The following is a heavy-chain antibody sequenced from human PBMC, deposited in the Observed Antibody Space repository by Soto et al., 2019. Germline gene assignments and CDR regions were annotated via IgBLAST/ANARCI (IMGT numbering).Heavy chain of an antibody. CDR1: GYTFTSYG. Sequence: QVQLVQSGAEVKKPGASVKVSCKASGYTFTSYGISWVRQAPGQGLEWMGWISAYNGNTNYAQKLQGRVTMITDTSTSTAYMELRSLRSDDTAVYYCARDGPPAAWWELQPPFDYWGQGTLVTVSS. J-gene: IGHJ4*02. V-gene: IGHV1-18*01. CDR3: ARDGPPAAWWELQPPFDY. CDR2: ISAYNGNT. D-gene: IGHD1-26*01.